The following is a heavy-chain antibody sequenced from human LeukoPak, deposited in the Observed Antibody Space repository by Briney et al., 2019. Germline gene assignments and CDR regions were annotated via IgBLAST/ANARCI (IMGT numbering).Heavy chain of an antibody. J-gene: IGHJ5*02. V-gene: IGHV3-7*01. Sequence: GGSLRLSCAASGSTFSSNWMSWVRQAARSGLEWVANIKQDGSEKYYVDSVKGRFTISRDNAKNSLYLQMNSLRAEDTAVYYCARGRGIAEWFDPWGQGTLVTVSS. CDR2: IKQDGSEK. D-gene: IGHD6-13*01. CDR1: GSTFSSNW. CDR3: ARGRGIAEWFDP.